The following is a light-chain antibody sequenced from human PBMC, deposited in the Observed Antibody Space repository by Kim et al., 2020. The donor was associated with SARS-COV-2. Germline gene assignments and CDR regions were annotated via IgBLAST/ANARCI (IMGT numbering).Light chain of an antibody. Sequence: EIVLTQSPASLSVSPGERATLTCRASQSVGSYIVWYQQKHGQAPPLLIIDASARATGLPARMSGSGSGTEFTLPITSIQSEDYAVYYYQQYHNWPPLTFGGGTKVDIK. CDR2: DAS. V-gene: IGKV3-15*01. J-gene: IGKJ4*01. CDR1: QSVGSY. CDR3: QQYHNWPPLT.